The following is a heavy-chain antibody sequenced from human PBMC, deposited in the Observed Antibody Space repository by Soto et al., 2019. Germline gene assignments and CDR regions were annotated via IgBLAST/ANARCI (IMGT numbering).Heavy chain of an antibody. CDR1: GFTFSSYA. CDR3: ATRSSGWYFDY. CDR2: ISGSGGST. D-gene: IGHD6-19*01. J-gene: IGHJ4*02. Sequence: EVQLLESGGGLVQPGGSLRLSCAASGFTFSSYAMSWVRQAPGKGLEWVSAISGSGGSTYYADSVKGRFTISRDNSKNTMYRQMNSLRAEDTAVYYCATRSSGWYFDYWGQGTLVTVSS. V-gene: IGHV3-23*01.